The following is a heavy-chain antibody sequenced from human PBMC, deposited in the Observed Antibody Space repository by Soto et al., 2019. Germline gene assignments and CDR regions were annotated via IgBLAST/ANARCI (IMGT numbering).Heavy chain of an antibody. CDR1: GASISGFY. CDR3: VRDGTKTLRDWFDP. V-gene: IGHV4-4*07. J-gene: IGHJ5*02. CDR2: IYATGTT. D-gene: IGHD1-1*01. Sequence: QVQLQESGPGLVKPSETLSLTCTVSGASISGFYWSWIRKSDGKGLEWIGRIYATGTTDYNPSLMSRVMMSVDTSKKQFSLKLRSVTAADTAVYYCVRDGTKTLRDWFDPWGQGISVTVSS.